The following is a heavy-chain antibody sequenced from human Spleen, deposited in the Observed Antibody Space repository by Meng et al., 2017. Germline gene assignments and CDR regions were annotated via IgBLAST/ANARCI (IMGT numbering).Heavy chain of an antibody. V-gene: IGHV3-23*01. Sequence: GESLKISCAASGFSFSSYAMSWVRHAPGKGLEWVSALSGGGFTTYYADSVKGRFTISRDNAKNSLYLQMNSLRVDDTAVYYCARAGSSTGIEHYWGQGTLVTVSS. D-gene: IGHD6-19*01. CDR3: ARAGSSTGIEHY. CDR1: GFSFSSYA. J-gene: IGHJ4*02. CDR2: LSGGGFTT.